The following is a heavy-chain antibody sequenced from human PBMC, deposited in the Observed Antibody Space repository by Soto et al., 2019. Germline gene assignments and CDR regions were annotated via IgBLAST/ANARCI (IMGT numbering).Heavy chain of an antibody. D-gene: IGHD4-17*01. Sequence: SETLSLTCAVSGGSLTSNHWWGWVRQPPGKGLEWIGEIYHSGTANYNPSLKSRVTISIDKSKNQFSLELTSVTAADTALYYCARGLPQTVFHYWGQGLLVT. CDR3: ARGLPQTVFHY. CDR2: IYHSGTA. CDR1: GGSLTSNHW. V-gene: IGHV4-4*02. J-gene: IGHJ4*02.